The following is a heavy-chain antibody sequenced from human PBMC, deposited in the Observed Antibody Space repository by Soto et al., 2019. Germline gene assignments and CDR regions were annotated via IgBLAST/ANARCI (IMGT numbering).Heavy chain of an antibody. CDR3: AKHQGLHGSGNYYYYGMDV. D-gene: IGHD3-10*01. Sequence: EVQLLESGGGLVQPGGSLRLSCAASGFTFSSYAMSWVRQAPGKGLEWVSAISGSGGSTYYADSVKGRFTISRDNSKNTLYLEMNSLRAENTAANYCAKHQGLHGSGNYYYYGMDVWGQGTTVTVSS. CDR1: GFTFSSYA. CDR2: ISGSGGST. J-gene: IGHJ6*02. V-gene: IGHV3-23*01.